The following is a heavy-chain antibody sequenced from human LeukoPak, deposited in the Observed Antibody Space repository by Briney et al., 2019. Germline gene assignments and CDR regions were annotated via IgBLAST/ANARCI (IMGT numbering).Heavy chain of an antibody. Sequence: GGSLRLSCAASGFTFSIYSMNWFGQAPGKGLEWVSSISSISSAIYYADPVKGRFTISRDNAKNSLYLQINSLRAEDTAVYYCARDRGYYYDSSGYREFDYWGQGTMVTVSS. V-gene: IGHV3-21*01. CDR2: ISSISSAI. CDR3: ARDRGYYYDSSGYREFDY. D-gene: IGHD3-22*01. CDR1: GFTFSIYS. J-gene: IGHJ4*01.